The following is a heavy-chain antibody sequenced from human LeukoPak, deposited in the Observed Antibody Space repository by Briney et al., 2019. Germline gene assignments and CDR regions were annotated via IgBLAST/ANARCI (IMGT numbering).Heavy chain of an antibody. CDR2: ISSSSSTI. D-gene: IGHD3-16*01. V-gene: IGHV3-48*01. J-gene: IGHJ4*02. Sequence: GGSLRLSCAASGFTFSSYSMNWVRQAPGKGLEWVSYISSSSSTIYYADSVRGRFTISRDSAKSSLYLQMNSLRAEDTAVYYCATGFMTAPYYFDYWGQGTLVTVSS. CDR1: GFTFSSYS. CDR3: ATGFMTAPYYFDY.